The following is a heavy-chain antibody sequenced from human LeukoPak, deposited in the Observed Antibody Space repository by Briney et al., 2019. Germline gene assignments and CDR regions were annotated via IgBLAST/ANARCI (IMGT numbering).Heavy chain of an antibody. CDR3: AKDGRGFCSGGTCYSAWLDP. J-gene: IGHJ5*02. V-gene: IGHV1-2*02. D-gene: IGHD2-15*01. CDR2: ISPNSGGT. Sequence: GASVKVSCKASGYTFTDYYMHWVRQAPGQGLEWMGWISPNSGGTYYAQKFQGRVTMTRDTSISTAYMELSSLTSDDTAVYYCAKDGRGFCSGGTCYSAWLDPWGQGTLVSVSS. CDR1: GYTFTDYY.